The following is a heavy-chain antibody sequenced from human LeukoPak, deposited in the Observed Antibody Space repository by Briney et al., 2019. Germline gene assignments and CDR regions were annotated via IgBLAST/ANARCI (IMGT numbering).Heavy chain of an antibody. Sequence: SETLSLTCAVYGGSFSGYYWSWIRQPPGKGLEWIGEINHSGSTNYNPSLKSRVTISVDTSKNQFSLKLGSVTAADTAVYYCARYDFWSGYYTDAFDIWGQGTMVTVSS. D-gene: IGHD3-3*01. CDR2: INHSGST. CDR3: ARYDFWSGYYTDAFDI. CDR1: GGSFSGYY. V-gene: IGHV4-34*01. J-gene: IGHJ3*02.